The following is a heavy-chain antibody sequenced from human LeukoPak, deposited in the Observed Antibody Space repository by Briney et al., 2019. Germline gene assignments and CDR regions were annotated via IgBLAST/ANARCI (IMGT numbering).Heavy chain of an antibody. CDR2: IIPILGIA. D-gene: IGHD2-2*02. Sequence: SVKVSCKASGGTFSSYAISWVRQAPGQGLEWMGRIIPILGIANYAQEFQGRVTITADKSTSTAYMELSSLRSEDTAVYYCAREGPYCSSTSCYSAFDIWGQGTMVTVSS. CDR3: AREGPYCSSTSCYSAFDI. CDR1: GGTFSSYA. J-gene: IGHJ3*02. V-gene: IGHV1-69*04.